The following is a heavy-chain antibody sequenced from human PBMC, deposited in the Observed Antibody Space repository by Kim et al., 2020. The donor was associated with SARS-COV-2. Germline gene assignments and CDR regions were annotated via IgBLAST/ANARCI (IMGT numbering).Heavy chain of an antibody. CDR2: IYYSGST. D-gene: IGHD1-1*01. Sequence: SETLSLTCTVSGGSISSYYWSWIRQPPGKGLEWIGYIYYSGSTNYNPSLKSRVTISVDTSKNQFSLKLSSVTAADTAVYYCARWPGWNDSTGGNYYYGMDVWGQGTTVTVSS. CDR3: ARWPGWNDSTGGNYYYGMDV. V-gene: IGHV4-59*01. CDR1: GGSISSYY. J-gene: IGHJ6*02.